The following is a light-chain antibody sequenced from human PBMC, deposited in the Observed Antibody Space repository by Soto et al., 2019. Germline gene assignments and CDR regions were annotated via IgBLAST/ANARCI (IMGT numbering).Light chain of an antibody. CDR3: QQYGSSPPELT. CDR2: GAS. Sequence: EIVLTQSPGTLSLSPGERATLSCRASQSVSSSNLAWYQQNPGQAPRLLIYGASSRATGIPDRFSGSGSGTHFTLTISRVEPEDFAVYYWQQYGSSPPELTFGGGTKVEIK. J-gene: IGKJ4*01. CDR1: QSVSSSN. V-gene: IGKV3-20*01.